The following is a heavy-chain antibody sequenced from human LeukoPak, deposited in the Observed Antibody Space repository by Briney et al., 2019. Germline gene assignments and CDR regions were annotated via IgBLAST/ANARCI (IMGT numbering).Heavy chain of an antibody. Sequence: SETLSLTCTVSGGSISSGNYYWTWIRQPPGKGLEWIGYIYYGGNTYYNPSLRSRVSMSVDTSQNQFSLKLSSVTAADTAVYFCARYHCSTTICGFDPWGQGALVTVSS. J-gene: IGHJ5*02. V-gene: IGHV4-30-4*08. D-gene: IGHD2-2*01. CDR2: IYYGGNT. CDR1: GGSISSGNYY. CDR3: ARYHCSTTICGFDP.